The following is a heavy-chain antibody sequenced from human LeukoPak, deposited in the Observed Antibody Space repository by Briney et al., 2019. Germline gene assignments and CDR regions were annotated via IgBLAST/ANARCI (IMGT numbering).Heavy chain of an antibody. J-gene: IGHJ3*02. CDR3: ARGYDSSGYYVPAFDI. CDR1: GFTFDDYG. Sequence: PGGSLRLSXAASGFTFDDYGMSWVRQAPGKGLEWVSGINWNGGSTGYADSVKGRFTISRDNAKNSLYLQMNSLRAEDTALYYCARGYDSSGYYVPAFDIWGQRTMVTVSS. D-gene: IGHD3-22*01. V-gene: IGHV3-20*04. CDR2: INWNGGST.